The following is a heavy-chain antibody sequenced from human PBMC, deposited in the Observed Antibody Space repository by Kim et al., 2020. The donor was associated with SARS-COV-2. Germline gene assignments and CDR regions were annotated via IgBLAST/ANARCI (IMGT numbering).Heavy chain of an antibody. CDR3: ARQGRVGTIIAVAGSFDY. CDR1: GGSISSSSYY. V-gene: IGHV4-39*01. Sequence: SETLSLTCTVSGGSISSSSYYWGWIRQPPGKGLEWIGSIYYSGSTYYNPSLKSRVTISVDTSKNQFSLKLSSVTAADTAVYYCARQGRVGTIIAVAGSFDYWGQGTLVTVSS. CDR2: IYYSGST. D-gene: IGHD6-19*01. J-gene: IGHJ4*02.